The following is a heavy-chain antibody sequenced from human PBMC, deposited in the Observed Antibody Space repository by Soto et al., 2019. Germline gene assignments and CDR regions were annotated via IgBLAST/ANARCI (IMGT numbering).Heavy chain of an antibody. CDR3: ARGGEYCSSTSCYASADAFDI. D-gene: IGHD2-2*01. CDR2: INHSGST. V-gene: IGHV4-34*01. CDR1: GGSFSGYY. J-gene: IGHJ3*02. Sequence: SETLSLTCAVYGGSFSGYYWSWIRQPPGKGLEWIGEINHSGSTNYNPSLKSRVTISVDTSKNQFSLKLSSVTAADTAVYYCARGGEYCSSTSCYASADAFDIWGQGTMVTVSS.